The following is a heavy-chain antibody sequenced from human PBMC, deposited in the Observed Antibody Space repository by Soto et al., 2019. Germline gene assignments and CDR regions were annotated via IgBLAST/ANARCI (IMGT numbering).Heavy chain of an antibody. J-gene: IGHJ6*03. CDR1: GFTFSSYG. V-gene: IGHV3-30*18. CDR3: AKDPGGYGDYEGYMDV. D-gene: IGHD4-17*01. CDR2: ISYDGSNK. Sequence: PGGSLRLSCAASGFTFSSYGMHWVRQAPGKGLEWVAVISYDGSNKYYADSVKGRFTISRDNSKNTLYLQMNSLRAEDTAVYYCAKDPGGYGDYEGYMDVWGKGTTVTVSS.